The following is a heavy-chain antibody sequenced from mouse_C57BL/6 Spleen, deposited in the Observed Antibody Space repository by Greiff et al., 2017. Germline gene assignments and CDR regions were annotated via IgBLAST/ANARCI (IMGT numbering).Heavy chain of an antibody. CDR1: GYTFTSYW. V-gene: IGHV1-69*01. CDR2: IDPFDSYT. J-gene: IGHJ4*01. CDR3: AREGNYAMGY. Sequence: QVQLQQSGAELVMPGASVKLSCKASGYTFTSYWMHWVKQRPGQGLEWIGEIDPFDSYTNYNQKFKGKSTLTVDKSSSTAYMQLSSLTSEDSAVYYCAREGNYAMGYWGQGTSVTVSS.